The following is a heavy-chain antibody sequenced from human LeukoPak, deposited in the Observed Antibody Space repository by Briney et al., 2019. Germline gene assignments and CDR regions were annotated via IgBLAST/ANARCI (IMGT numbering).Heavy chain of an antibody. Sequence: SMKVSCKASGGTFSSYAISWVRQAPGQGLEWMGGIIPIFGTANYAQKFQGRVTITTDESTSTAYTKLSSLRSEDTAVYYCATSYRNWFDPWGQGTLVTVSS. D-gene: IGHD3-16*02. CDR1: GGTFSSYA. J-gene: IGHJ5*02. V-gene: IGHV1-69*05. CDR3: ATSYRNWFDP. CDR2: IIPIFGTA.